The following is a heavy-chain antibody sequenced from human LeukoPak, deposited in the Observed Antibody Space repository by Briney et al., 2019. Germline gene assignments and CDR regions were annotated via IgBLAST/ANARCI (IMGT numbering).Heavy chain of an antibody. Sequence: GASVKVSCKASGGTFSSYAISWVRQAPGQGLEWMGGIIPIFGTANYAQKFQGRVTITTDESTSTAYMELSSLRPEDTAVYYCARGVEKWVGATGRRYYFDYWGQGTLVTVSS. J-gene: IGHJ4*02. V-gene: IGHV1-69*05. CDR1: GGTFSSYA. D-gene: IGHD1-26*01. CDR2: IIPIFGTA. CDR3: ARGVEKWVGATGRRYYFDY.